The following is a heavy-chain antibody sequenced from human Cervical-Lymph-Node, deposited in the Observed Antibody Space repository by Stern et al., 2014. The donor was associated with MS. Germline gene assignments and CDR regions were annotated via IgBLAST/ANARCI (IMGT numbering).Heavy chain of an antibody. D-gene: IGHD4-17*01. V-gene: IGHV3-21*01. Sequence: VQLVESGGGLVEPGGSLRLSCAASGFNFRTFTMSWVRQAPGKGLECVSFISSSNSYTYYADSVKGRFAISRDNAKTSLYLQMDSLRAEDTAVYYCVRDRGLATVTSYFDYWGQGILVTVSS. CDR1: GFNFRTFT. CDR2: ISSSNSYT. J-gene: IGHJ4*02. CDR3: VRDRGLATVTSYFDY.